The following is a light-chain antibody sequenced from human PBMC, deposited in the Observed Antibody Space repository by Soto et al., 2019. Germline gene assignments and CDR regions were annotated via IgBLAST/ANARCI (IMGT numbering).Light chain of an antibody. CDR2: EGS. CDR3: SSYAGSNSFV. CDR1: SSDVGSYNL. V-gene: IGLV2-23*03. Sequence: QSALTQPASVSGSPGQSITISCTGTSSDVGSYNLVSWHQQHPGKAPKLMIYEGSKRPSGVSNRFSGSKSGNTAPLTISGLQAEDEADYYCSSYAGSNSFVLGTGTKANVL. J-gene: IGLJ1*01.